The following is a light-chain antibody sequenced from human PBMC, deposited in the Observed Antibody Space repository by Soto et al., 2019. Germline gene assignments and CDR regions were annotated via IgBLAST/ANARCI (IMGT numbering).Light chain of an antibody. CDR2: EGS. Sequence: QSALTQPASVSGSPGQSITISCTGTSSDVGSYNLVSWYQQHPGKAPKLMIYEGSKRPSGVSNRFSGSKSGNTASLTISGLQAEDEADYYCCSYAGSSTVVFGGATHLTVL. J-gene: IGLJ2*01. CDR3: CSYAGSSTVV. V-gene: IGLV2-23*01. CDR1: SSDVGSYNL.